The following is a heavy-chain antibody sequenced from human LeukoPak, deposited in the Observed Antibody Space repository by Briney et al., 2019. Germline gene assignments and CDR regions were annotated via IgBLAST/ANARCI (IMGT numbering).Heavy chain of an antibody. CDR1: GFTVSNNY. V-gene: IGHV3-66*01. D-gene: IGHD6-13*01. Sequence: GGSLRLSCAASGFTVSNNYMSWVRQAPGKGLEWVSVIYSGGSTYYADSVKGRFTISRDNSKNTLYLQMNSLRAEDTAVYYCARGPNPGIAAAGTTGSAFDIWGQGTMVTVSS. CDR3: ARGPNPGIAAAGTTGSAFDI. CDR2: IYSGGST. J-gene: IGHJ3*02.